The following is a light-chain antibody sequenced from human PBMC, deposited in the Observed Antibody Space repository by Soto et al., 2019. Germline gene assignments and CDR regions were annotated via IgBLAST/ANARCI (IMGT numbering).Light chain of an antibody. Sequence: QSALTQPASVSGSPGQSITISCTGTSSDVGGYNYVSWYQQHPGKAPKLVIFEVNNRPSGVSNRFSGSKSGNTASLTISGLQAEDEADYYCSSDRGGSALGVFGTGTKVTVL. CDR3: SSDRGGSALGV. J-gene: IGLJ1*01. CDR2: EVN. V-gene: IGLV2-14*01. CDR1: SSDVGGYNY.